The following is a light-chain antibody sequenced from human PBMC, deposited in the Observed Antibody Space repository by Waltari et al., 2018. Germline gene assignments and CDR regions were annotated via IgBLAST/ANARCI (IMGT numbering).Light chain of an antibody. CDR3: SSYAGSNHLV. V-gene: IGLV2-8*01. J-gene: IGLJ3*02. CDR1: SSDVGGYTY. Sequence: QSALTQPPSASGSPGQSVTISCTGTSSDVGGYTYVSWYQHHPGKAPKPMVYEVNKRPSGVPDRFSGSKSGNTASLTVSGLQAEDESDYYCSSYAGSNHLVFGGGTKLTVL. CDR2: EVN.